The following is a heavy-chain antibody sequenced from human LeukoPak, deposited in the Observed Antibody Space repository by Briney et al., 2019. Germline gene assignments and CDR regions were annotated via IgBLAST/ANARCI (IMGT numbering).Heavy chain of an antibody. V-gene: IGHV3-21*01. Sequence: ETLSLTCTVSGGSISSSSYYWVWIRQPRGKGLEWVSSISSSSSYIYYADSVKGRFTISRDNAKNSLYLQMNSLRAEDTAVYYCARVLGYCSSTSCYSAGKYYMDVWGKGTTLTVSS. J-gene: IGHJ6*03. CDR1: GGSISSSS. CDR2: ISSSSSYI. CDR3: ARVLGYCSSTSCYSAGKYYMDV. D-gene: IGHD2-2*01.